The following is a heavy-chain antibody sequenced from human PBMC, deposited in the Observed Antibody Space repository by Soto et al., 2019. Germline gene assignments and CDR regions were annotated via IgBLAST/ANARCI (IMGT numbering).Heavy chain of an antibody. CDR3: ARRPGYTSSWSCFDC. V-gene: IGHV3-7*05. J-gene: IGHJ4*02. Sequence: GGSLRLSCAASGFTFSTYWMNWVRQAPGKGLEWVASIKQDGSDKYYVDSVKGRFTISRDNAKNSLFLQMNSLRAEDAAVYYCARRPGYTSSWSCFDCWGQGTLVTVSS. D-gene: IGHD6-13*01. CDR1: GFTFSTYW. CDR2: IKQDGSDK.